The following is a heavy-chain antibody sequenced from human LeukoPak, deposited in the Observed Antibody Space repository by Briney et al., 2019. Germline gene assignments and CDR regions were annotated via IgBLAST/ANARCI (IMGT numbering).Heavy chain of an antibody. CDR2: IYYSGST. J-gene: IGHJ4*02. CDR1: GGSISSYY. D-gene: IGHD6-6*01. Sequence: SETLSLTCTVSGGSISSYYWSWIRQPPGKGLEWIGYIYYSGSTNYNPSLKSRVTISVDTSRNQFSLKLSSVTAADTAVYYCARGAARFNFDYWGQGTLVTVSS. CDR3: ARGAARFNFDY. V-gene: IGHV4-59*01.